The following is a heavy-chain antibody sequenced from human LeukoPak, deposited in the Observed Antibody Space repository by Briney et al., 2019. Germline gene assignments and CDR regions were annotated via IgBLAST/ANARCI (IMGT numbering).Heavy chain of an antibody. Sequence: GGSLRLSCAAPGFTFSSYGMPWVRQAPGKGLEWVAVIWYDGSNKYYADSVKGRFTISRDNSKNTLYLQMNSLRAEDTAVYYCARSDTAMTPRAFDIWGQGTMVTVSS. J-gene: IGHJ3*02. V-gene: IGHV3-33*01. CDR1: GFTFSSYG. CDR3: ARSDTAMTPRAFDI. CDR2: IWYDGSNK. D-gene: IGHD5-18*01.